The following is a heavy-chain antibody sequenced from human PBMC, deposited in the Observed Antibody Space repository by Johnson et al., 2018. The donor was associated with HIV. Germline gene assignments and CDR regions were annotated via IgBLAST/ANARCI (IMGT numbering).Heavy chain of an antibody. V-gene: IGHV3-9*01. CDR1: GFTFEDYA. CDR3: AKVDSGSYFDAFDI. CDR2: ISWNSGSI. D-gene: IGHD1-26*01. Sequence: VQLVESGGGLVQPGRSLRLSCAASGFTFEDYALHWVRQAPGKGLEWVSGISWNSGSIGYADSVKGRFTISRDNAKNSLYLQMNSLRAEDTALYYCAKVDSGSYFDAFDIWGQGTMVTVSS. J-gene: IGHJ3*02.